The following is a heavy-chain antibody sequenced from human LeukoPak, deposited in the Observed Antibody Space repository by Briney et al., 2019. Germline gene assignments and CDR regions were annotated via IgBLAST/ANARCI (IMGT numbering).Heavy chain of an antibody. J-gene: IGHJ4*02. CDR3: ARDISGSFSIDD. V-gene: IGHV3-30-3*01. Sequence: GGSLRLSCAASGFTFRSHVMHWVRQAPGKGLEWVAFISNDGNNKYYADSVKGRFTSSRDNSKNTLYLEMGSLRDEDTAVYYCARDISGSFSIDDWGQGTLVTVSS. CDR1: GFTFRSHV. CDR2: ISNDGNNK. D-gene: IGHD1-26*01.